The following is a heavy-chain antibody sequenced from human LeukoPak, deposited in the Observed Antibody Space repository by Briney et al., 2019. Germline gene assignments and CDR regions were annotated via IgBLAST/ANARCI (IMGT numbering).Heavy chain of an antibody. D-gene: IGHD3-22*01. V-gene: IGHV3-30-3*01. Sequence: GGSLRLSCAASGFTFSSYAMHWVRQAPGKGLEWVAVISYDGSNKYYADPVKGRFTISRDNSKNTLYLQMNSLRAEDTAVYYCAKDVFPVVVTDIDIWGQGTMVTVSS. CDR3: AKDVFPVVVTDIDI. CDR2: ISYDGSNK. CDR1: GFTFSSYA. J-gene: IGHJ3*02.